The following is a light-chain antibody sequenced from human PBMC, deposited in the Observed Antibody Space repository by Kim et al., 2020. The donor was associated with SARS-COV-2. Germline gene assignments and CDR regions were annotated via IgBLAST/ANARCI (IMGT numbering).Light chain of an antibody. CDR3: QSYDSSNHQGV. Sequence: NFMLTQPHSVSESPGKTVTISCTRSSGSIASNYVQWYQQRPGSAPTTVIYEDNQRPSGVPDRFSGSIDSSSNSASLTISGLKTEDEADYYCQSYDSSNHQGVFGGGTQLTVL. CDR2: EDN. V-gene: IGLV6-57*03. J-gene: IGLJ3*02. CDR1: SGSIASNY.